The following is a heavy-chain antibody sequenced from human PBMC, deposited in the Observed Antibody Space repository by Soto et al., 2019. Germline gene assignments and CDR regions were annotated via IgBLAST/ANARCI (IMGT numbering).Heavy chain of an antibody. J-gene: IGHJ5*02. CDR3: ARSTIALPGFSNGFDP. CDR1: GGSIGSGGYY. CDR2: IYDSGST. Sequence: QVQLQESGPGMVKPSQTLSLTCAVSGGSIGSGGYYWSWIRQHPGKGLEWIGYIYDSGSTSYNPSLNSRLTLSLATSKTQFSLTLSSVTAADTAVYYCARSTIALPGFSNGFDPWGQGTLVTVSS. V-gene: IGHV4-31*11. D-gene: IGHD6-13*01.